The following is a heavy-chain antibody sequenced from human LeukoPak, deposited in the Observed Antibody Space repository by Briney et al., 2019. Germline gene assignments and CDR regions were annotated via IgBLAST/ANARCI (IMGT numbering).Heavy chain of an antibody. Sequence: GGSLRLSCAVSGFTFSTYNMNWVRQAPGKGLEWVSYISSSSGTMLYADSVKGRFTISRDNSKNTLYLQMNSLRAEDTAVYYCAKFFKAVAGRTAGYYYYYMDVWGKGTTVTVSS. CDR2: ISSSSGTM. D-gene: IGHD6-19*01. CDR1: GFTFSTYN. V-gene: IGHV3-48*01. CDR3: AKFFKAVAGRTAGYYYYYMDV. J-gene: IGHJ6*03.